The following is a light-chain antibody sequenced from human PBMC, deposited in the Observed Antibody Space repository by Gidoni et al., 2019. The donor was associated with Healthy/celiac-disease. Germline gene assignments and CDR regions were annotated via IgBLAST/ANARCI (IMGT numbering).Light chain of an antibody. CDR2: DAS. J-gene: IGKJ1*01. CDR1: QSISSW. CDR3: QQYNSYPWT. V-gene: IGKV1-5*01. Sequence: DIQMTQSPSTLSASVEVRVTITCRASQSISSWLAWYQHKPGKAPKLLIYDASSLESGVPSRFSGSGSGTEFTLTISSLQPDDFATYYCQQYNSYPWTFGQGTKVEIK.